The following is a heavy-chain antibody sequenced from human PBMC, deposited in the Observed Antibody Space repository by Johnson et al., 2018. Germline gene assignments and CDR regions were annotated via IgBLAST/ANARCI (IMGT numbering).Heavy chain of an antibody. CDR2: ISSISSTI. CDR3: ARGTEIVGATYYYYYYMDV. J-gene: IGHJ6*03. D-gene: IGHD1-26*01. V-gene: IGHV3-48*01. CDR1: GFTFSSYS. Sequence: VQLVESGGGLVQPGGSLRLSCAASGFTFSSYSMNWVRQAPGKGLEWVSYISSISSTIYYADSVKGRFTISRDNAKNSLYLQMTSLRAEDTAVYYCARGTEIVGATYYYYYYMDVWGKGTTVTVSS.